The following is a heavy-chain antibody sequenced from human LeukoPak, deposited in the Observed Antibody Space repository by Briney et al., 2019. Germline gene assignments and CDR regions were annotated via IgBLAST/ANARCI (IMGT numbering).Heavy chain of an antibody. CDR2: FHNSRTT. Sequence: SETLSLTCTVSGGSISGYSWTWIRQPPGRGLEWIGYFHNSRTTSYNPSLTGRVTISVATAMDQISLKLNSVTAADTAVYYCARGHLGLSSWGQGTLVTVSS. V-gene: IGHV4-59*01. J-gene: IGHJ4*02. D-gene: IGHD3-10*01. CDR3: ARGHLGLSS. CDR1: GGSISGYS.